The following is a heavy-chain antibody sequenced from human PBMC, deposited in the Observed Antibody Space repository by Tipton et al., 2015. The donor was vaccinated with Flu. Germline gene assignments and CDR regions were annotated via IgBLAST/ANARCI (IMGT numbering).Heavy chain of an antibody. CDR1: GASISSTNYY. J-gene: IGHJ4*02. D-gene: IGHD2-2*01. CDR3: APSTRYWTGGHFFGW. V-gene: IGHV4-39*07. Sequence: TLSLTCDVSGASISSTNYYWGWIRQPPGKGLEWIGSIYKTGITDYNPSLKSRVTLSLDTSKNQFSLKVRSVNAADTAVYYCAPSTRYWTGGHFFGWWGRGSHVPVSS. CDR2: IYKTGIT.